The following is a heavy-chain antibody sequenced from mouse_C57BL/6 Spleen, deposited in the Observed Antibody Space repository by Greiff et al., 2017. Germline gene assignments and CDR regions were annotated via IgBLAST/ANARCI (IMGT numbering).Heavy chain of an antibody. D-gene: IGHD2-1*01. CDR2: FHPYNDDT. CDR3: ARGHYYLDY. J-gene: IGHJ4*01. CDR1: GYTFTTYP. Sequence: QVQLQQSGAELVKPGASVKMSCKASGYTFTTYPIEWMKQNHGKSLEWIGNFHPYNDDTKYNEKFKGKATLTVDKSSSTAYMELRSVTSEDTTVYYCARGHYYLDYWGQGTSVTVSS. V-gene: IGHV1-47*01.